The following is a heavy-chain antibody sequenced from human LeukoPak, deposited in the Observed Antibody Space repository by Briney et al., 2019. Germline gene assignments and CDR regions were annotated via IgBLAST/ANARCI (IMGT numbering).Heavy chain of an antibody. D-gene: IGHD4-17*01. V-gene: IGHV3-23*01. Sequence: PGGSLRLSCAASGFTFSSYAMSWVRQAPGKGLEWVSAISGSGGSTYYADSVKGRFTISRDNSKNTLYLDMNSLRAGDTAVYYCARERDDYDDPGPPDYWGQGTLVTVSS. CDR2: ISGSGGST. J-gene: IGHJ4*02. CDR3: ARERDDYDDPGPPDY. CDR1: GFTFSSYA.